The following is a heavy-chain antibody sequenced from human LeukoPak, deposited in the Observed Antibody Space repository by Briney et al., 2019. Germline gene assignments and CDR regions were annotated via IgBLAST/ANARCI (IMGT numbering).Heavy chain of an antibody. CDR2: IYTSGST. CDR1: GGSISSSSYY. Sequence: SETLSLTCTVSGGSISSSSYYWGWIRQPAGKGLEWIGRIYTSGSTNYNPSLKSRVTMSVDTSKNQFSLKLSSVTAADTAVYYCARGYCSGGSCRSYYYYYMDVWGKGTTVTISS. V-gene: IGHV4-61*02. J-gene: IGHJ6*03. CDR3: ARGYCSGGSCRSYYYYYMDV. D-gene: IGHD2-15*01.